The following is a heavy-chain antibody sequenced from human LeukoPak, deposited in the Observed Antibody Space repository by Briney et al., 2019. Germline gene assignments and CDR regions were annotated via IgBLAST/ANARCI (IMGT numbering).Heavy chain of an antibody. CDR2: KYYSGST. CDR3: AREIVVVPAAYDY. J-gene: IGHJ4*02. Sequence: SETLSLTCTVSGGSITSYYWSWIRQSPGKGLEWIGYKYYSGSTNYNPSLKSRVTISIDTSKNQFSLKLTSVTAADTAVYYCAREIVVVPAAYDYWGQGTLVTVSS. D-gene: IGHD2-2*01. CDR1: GGSITSYY. V-gene: IGHV4-59*01.